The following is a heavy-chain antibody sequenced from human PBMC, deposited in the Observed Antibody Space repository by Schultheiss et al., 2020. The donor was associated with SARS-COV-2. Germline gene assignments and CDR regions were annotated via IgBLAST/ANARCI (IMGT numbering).Heavy chain of an antibody. CDR2: ISGSGGST. Sequence: GGSLRLSCAASGFTVSSNYMSWVRQAPGKGLEWVSAISGSGGSTYYADSVKGRFTLSRDNSQNTMYLQMNSLRAEDTAVYYCARFETGDYYGMDVWGQGTTVTVSS. J-gene: IGHJ6*02. CDR3: ARFETGDYYGMDV. V-gene: IGHV3-23*01. CDR1: GFTVSSNY. D-gene: IGHD3-3*01.